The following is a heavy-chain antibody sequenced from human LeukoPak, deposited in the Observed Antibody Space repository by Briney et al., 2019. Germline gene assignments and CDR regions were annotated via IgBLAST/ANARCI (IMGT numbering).Heavy chain of an antibody. CDR3: ARAPPRYCSGGSCYSLNYYYYMDV. CDR2: IYSGGST. Sequence: PGGSLRLSCAASGFTVSSNYMSWVRQAPGKGLEWVSVIYSGGSTYYADSVKGRFTISRDNSKNTLYLQMNSLRAEDMAVYYCARAPPRYCSGGSCYSLNYYYYMDVWGKGTTVTVSS. V-gene: IGHV3-66*02. D-gene: IGHD2-15*01. J-gene: IGHJ6*03. CDR1: GFTVSSNY.